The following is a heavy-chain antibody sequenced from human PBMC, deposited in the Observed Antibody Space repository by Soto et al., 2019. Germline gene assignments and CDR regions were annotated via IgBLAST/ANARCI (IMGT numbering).Heavy chain of an antibody. CDR1: GGSVSSGSYY. V-gene: IGHV4-61*01. D-gene: IGHD3-10*01. Sequence: LSLTCTVSGGSVSSGSYYWSWIRQPPGKGLEWIGYIYYSGSTNYNPSLKSRVTISVDTSKNQFSLKLSSVTAADTAVYYCARGVLLWFGDEWNWFDPWGQGTLVTVSS. CDR3: ARGVLLWFGDEWNWFDP. J-gene: IGHJ5*02. CDR2: IYYSGST.